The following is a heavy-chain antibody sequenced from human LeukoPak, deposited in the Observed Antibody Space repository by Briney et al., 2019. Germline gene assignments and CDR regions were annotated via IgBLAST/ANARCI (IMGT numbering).Heavy chain of an antibody. D-gene: IGHD2-2*01. CDR2: INHSGST. Sequence: SETLSLTCAVYGGSFSGYYWSWIRQPPGKGLEWIGEINHSGSTNYNPSLESRVTISVDTSKNQFSLKLSSVTAADTAVYYCARATRFDPWGQGTLVTVSS. CDR3: ARATRFDP. CDR1: GGSFSGYY. V-gene: IGHV4-34*01. J-gene: IGHJ5*02.